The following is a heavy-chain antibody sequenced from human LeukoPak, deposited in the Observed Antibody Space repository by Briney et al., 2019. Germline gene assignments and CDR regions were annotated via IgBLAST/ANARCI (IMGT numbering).Heavy chain of an antibody. Sequence: ASVKVSCKASGYTFTSYGISWVRQAPGQGLEWMGWNSAYNGNTNYAQKLQGRVTMTTDTSTSTAYMELRSLRSDDTAVYYCARVPGNSGSYYIFVYWGQGTLVTVSS. CDR2: NSAYNGNT. CDR3: ARVPGNSGSYYIFVY. D-gene: IGHD1-26*01. V-gene: IGHV1-18*01. CDR1: GYTFTSYG. J-gene: IGHJ4*02.